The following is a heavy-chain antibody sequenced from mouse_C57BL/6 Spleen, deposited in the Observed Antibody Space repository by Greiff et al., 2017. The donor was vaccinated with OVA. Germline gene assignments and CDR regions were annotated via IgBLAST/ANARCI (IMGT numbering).Heavy chain of an antibody. J-gene: IGHJ1*03. CDR3: ARSHYYGSSYDWYFDV. D-gene: IGHD1-1*01. V-gene: IGHV1-72*01. CDR2: IDPNSGGT. Sequence: SGAELVKPGASVKLSCKASGYTFTSYWMHWVKQRPGRGLEWIGRIDPNSGGTKYNEKFKSKATLTVDKPSSTAYMQLSSLTSEDSAVYYCARSHYYGSSYDWYFDVWGTGTTVTVSS. CDR1: GYTFTSYW.